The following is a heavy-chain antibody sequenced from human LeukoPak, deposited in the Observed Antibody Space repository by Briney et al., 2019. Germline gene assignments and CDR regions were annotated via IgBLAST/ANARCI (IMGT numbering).Heavy chain of an antibody. CDR3: ARGLSSGWLDY. CDR2: TYYRSKRSN. V-gene: IGHV6-1*01. Sequence: PQTPRVTCAISGDRVSRKNAAWTWIRQSPSRGLEWLGRTYYRSKRSNDNAESVKGRISIKPATSTNPYSLQLNSLTPEDTAVYYCARGLSSGWLDYWGRGTLLTVSS. CDR1: GDRVSRKNAA. J-gene: IGHJ4*02. D-gene: IGHD6-19*01.